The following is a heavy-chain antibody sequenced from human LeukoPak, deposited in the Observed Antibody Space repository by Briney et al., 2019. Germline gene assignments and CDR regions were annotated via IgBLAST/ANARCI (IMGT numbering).Heavy chain of an antibody. CDR1: GYTFTSYG. CDR2: ISAYNGNT. D-gene: IGHD5-18*01. V-gene: IGHV1-18*01. CDR3: ARDTGYSYGYGGYYYYGMDV. J-gene: IGHJ6*02. Sequence: ASVKVSCKASGYTFTSYGISWVRQAPGQGLEWMGWISAYNGNTNYAQKLQGRVTMTTDTSTSIAYMELRSLRSDDTAVYYCARDTGYSYGYGGYYYYGMDVWGQGTTVTVSS.